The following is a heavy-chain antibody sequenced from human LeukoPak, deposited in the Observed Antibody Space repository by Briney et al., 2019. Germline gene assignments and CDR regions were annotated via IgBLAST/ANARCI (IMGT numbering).Heavy chain of an antibody. Sequence: GGSLRLSCAASGFTFSSYAVHWVRQAPGKGLEWVAFISHDGSNKYYADSVKGRFTISRDNSKNTLYLQMNNLRADDTAVFFCVRGPQYSYGILDYWGQGTLVTVSS. CDR1: GFTFSSYA. J-gene: IGHJ4*02. V-gene: IGHV3-30*04. CDR3: VRGPQYSYGILDY. D-gene: IGHD5-18*01. CDR2: ISHDGSNK.